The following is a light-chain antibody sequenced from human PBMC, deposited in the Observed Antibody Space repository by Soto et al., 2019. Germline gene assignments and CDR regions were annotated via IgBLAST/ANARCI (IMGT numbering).Light chain of an antibody. J-gene: IGLJ2*01. CDR1: SSNIGSKS. Sequence: SVLTQSPSVSGTPGQRVNMSCSGSSSNIGSKSVSWYQHLPQTAPKLLIYSNNQRPSGVPGRFSGSKSGTSASLAISGLQSDDETQYYCAAWDDSLNVLVFGGGTKVTVL. V-gene: IGLV1-44*01. CDR2: SNN. CDR3: AAWDDSLNVLV.